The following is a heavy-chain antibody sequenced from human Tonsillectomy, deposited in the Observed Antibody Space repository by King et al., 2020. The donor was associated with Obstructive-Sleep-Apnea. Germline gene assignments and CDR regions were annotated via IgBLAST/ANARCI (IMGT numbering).Heavy chain of an antibody. CDR3: ARGSGAADVNWFDP. CDR2: INHSGST. CDR1: GGSFSDYY. D-gene: IGHD6-13*01. V-gene: IGHV4-34*01. J-gene: IGHJ5*02. Sequence: QVQLQQWGAGLLKPSETLSLTCAVYGGSFSDYYWSWIRQPPGKGLELIGEINHSGSTNYNPSLKSRVTISVDMSKNQFSLKLTSVTAADTAVYYCARGSGAADVNWFDPWGQGALVTVSS.